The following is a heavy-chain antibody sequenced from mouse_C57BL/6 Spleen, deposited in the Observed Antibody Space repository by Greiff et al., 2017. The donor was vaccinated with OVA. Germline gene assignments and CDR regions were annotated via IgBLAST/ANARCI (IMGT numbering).Heavy chain of an antibody. Sequence: EVKLVESGGGLVQPGGSLKLSCAASGFTFSDYYMYWVRQTPEKRLEWVAYISNGGGSTYYPDTVKGRFTISRDNAKNTLYLQMSRLKSEDTAMYYCARHEDGYSYAMDYWGQGTSVTVSS. CDR2: ISNGGGST. CDR1: GFTFSDYY. V-gene: IGHV5-12*01. CDR3: ARHEDGYSYAMDY. D-gene: IGHD2-3*01. J-gene: IGHJ4*01.